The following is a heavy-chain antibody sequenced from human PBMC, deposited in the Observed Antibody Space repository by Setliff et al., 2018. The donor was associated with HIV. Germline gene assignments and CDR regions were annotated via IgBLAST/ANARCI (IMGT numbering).Heavy chain of an antibody. CDR2: IFYSGIT. CDR1: SGSITSRTYY. J-gene: IGHJ3*02. D-gene: IGHD3-3*01. Sequence: PSETLSLTCTVSSGSITSRTYYWGWIRQPPGKGLEWIGSIFYSGITYYNPPLKSRVSISVDTSKNQLSLNLTSVTDADTAVYYCARSKTFYDFWGGYYTHGAFKIWGLGTMVTVSS. CDR3: ARSKTFYDFWGGYYTHGAFKI. V-gene: IGHV4-39*01.